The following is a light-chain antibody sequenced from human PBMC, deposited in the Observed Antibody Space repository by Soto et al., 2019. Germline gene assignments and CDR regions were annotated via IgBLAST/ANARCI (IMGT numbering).Light chain of an antibody. V-gene: IGKV3-15*01. CDR1: QSVSRN. CDR2: GAS. CDR3: QQYSTWPR. Sequence: EIVMTQSPASLSVSPGERATLSCRASQSVSRNLAWYQQKPGQAPRLLIYGASTRATGIPARFSGSGSGTEFTLTISSLQSEDFAVYYCQQYSTWPRFGQGTKLEIK. J-gene: IGKJ2*03.